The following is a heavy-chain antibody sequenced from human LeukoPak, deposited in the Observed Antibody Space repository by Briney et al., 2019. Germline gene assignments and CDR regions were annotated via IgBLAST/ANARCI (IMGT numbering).Heavy chain of an antibody. CDR2: ISAYNGNT. CDR3: ARDGVTMIVVDYGMDV. V-gene: IGHV1-18*01. D-gene: IGHD3-22*01. CDR1: GYTFTSYG. Sequence: ASVKVSCKASGYTFTSYGISWVRQAPGQGLEWMGWISAYNGNTSYAQKLQGRVTMTTDTSTSTAYMELRSLRSDDTAVYYCARDGVTMIVVDYGMDVWGQGTTVTVSS. J-gene: IGHJ6*02.